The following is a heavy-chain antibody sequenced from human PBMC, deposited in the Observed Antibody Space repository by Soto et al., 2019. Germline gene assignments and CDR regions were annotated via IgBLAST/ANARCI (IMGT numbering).Heavy chain of an antibody. J-gene: IGHJ3*02. D-gene: IGHD2-21*02. CDR2: ISYEGSNK. CDR3: ARAGGRAYCGGDCYSPLGAFLI. Sequence: QVQLVGFGGGGVQPGRSLRPSCAAYGSTFSSYAMLWFRQAPGKGLGWVAVISYEGSNKYYADSVKGRFAISIDNSKNSLYLQMNSLRAEDTAVYYCARAGGRAYCGGDCYSPLGAFLIWGQGTMVTVSS. CDR1: GSTFSSYA. V-gene: IGHV3-30*09.